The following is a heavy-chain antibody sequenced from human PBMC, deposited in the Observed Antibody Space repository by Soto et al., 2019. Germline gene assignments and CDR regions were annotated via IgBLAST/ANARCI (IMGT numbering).Heavy chain of an antibody. Sequence: GGSLRLSCAASGFTFSSCGMHWVRQAPGKGLEWVGFISYDGSKKYYEYSVKVRFTISRDNSKKTLYLQMNSLRAEDTAVYYCAKALGGFAEFVVDXWGQGTLVTVSX. CDR3: AKALGGFAEFVVDX. CDR2: ISYDGSKK. J-gene: IGHJ4*02. D-gene: IGHD3-10*01. CDR1: GFTFSSCG. V-gene: IGHV3-30*18.